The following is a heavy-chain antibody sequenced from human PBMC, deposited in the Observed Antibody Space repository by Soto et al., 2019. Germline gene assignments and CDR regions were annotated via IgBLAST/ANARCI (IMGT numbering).Heavy chain of an antibody. CDR1: GFIFTTYA. CDR2: ISSSGDST. D-gene: IGHD4-17*01. J-gene: IGHJ3*02. V-gene: IGHV3-23*01. CDR3: AHPRGYGVFDAVDI. Sequence: SGGSLRLSCATSGFIFTTYAMNWVRQAPGKGLEWVSAISSSGDSTFYAESVRGRFTISRDNSLNTLYLQMRSLRPEDTAVYYCAHPRGYGVFDAVDIWGQGTMVTVSS.